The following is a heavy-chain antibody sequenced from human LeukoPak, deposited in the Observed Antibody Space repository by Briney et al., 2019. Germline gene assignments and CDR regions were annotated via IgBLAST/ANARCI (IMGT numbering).Heavy chain of an antibody. Sequence: ASVKVSRKVSGYTLTELSMHWVRQAPGKGLEWMGGFDPEDGETIYAQKFQGRVTMTEDTSTDTAYMELSSLRSEDTAVYYCATTIGGSNYDFWSGYYRDYYGMDVWGQGTTVTASS. CDR1: GYTLTELS. V-gene: IGHV1-24*01. D-gene: IGHD3-3*01. J-gene: IGHJ6*02. CDR2: FDPEDGET. CDR3: ATTIGGSNYDFWSGYYRDYYGMDV.